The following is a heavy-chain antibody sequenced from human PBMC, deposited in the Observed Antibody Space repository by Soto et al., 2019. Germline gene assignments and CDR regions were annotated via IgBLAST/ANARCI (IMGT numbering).Heavy chain of an antibody. Sequence: QLQLQESGPGLVKPSETLSLTCNVSGGSISSSSYYWGWIRQPPGKGLEWIGSIYYSGSTYYNPSLKSRVTISVDTSTNQFSLKLSSVTAADTAVYYCARSGHYYYYMDVWGKGTTVTVSS. CDR3: ARSGHYYYYMDV. CDR2: IYYSGST. CDR1: GGSISSSSYY. J-gene: IGHJ6*03. V-gene: IGHV4-39*01. D-gene: IGHD5-12*01.